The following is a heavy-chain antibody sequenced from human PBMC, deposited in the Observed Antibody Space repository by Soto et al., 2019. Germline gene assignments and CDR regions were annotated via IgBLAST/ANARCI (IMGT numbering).Heavy chain of an antibody. CDR2: IYYSGST. CDR1: GGSISSGGYY. D-gene: IGHD3-10*01. CDR3: ARERDTMVRGVRSNWFDP. J-gene: IGHJ5*02. Sequence: LSETLSLTCTVSGGSISSGGYYWSWIRQHPGKGLEWIGYIYYSGSTNYNPSLKSRVTISVDTSKNQFSLKLSSVTAADTAVYYCARERDTMVRGVRSNWFDPWGQGTLVTVSS. V-gene: IGHV4-31*03.